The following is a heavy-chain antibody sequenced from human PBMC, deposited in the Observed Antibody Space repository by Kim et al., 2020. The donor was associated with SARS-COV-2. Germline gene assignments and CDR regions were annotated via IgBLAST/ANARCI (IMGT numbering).Heavy chain of an antibody. CDR2: T. V-gene: IGHV4-39*01. D-gene: IGHD3-10*01. Sequence: TYYNPPLKSRVTISGDTSKNQFSLKLTSVTAADTAVYYCARPGGRGYFDYWGQGTLVTVSP. J-gene: IGHJ4*02. CDR3: ARPGGRGYFDY.